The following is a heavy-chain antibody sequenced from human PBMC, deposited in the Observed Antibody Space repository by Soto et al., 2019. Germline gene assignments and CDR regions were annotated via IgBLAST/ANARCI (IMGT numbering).Heavy chain of an antibody. CDR3: ARVSPRDGHNLYFLDY. J-gene: IGHJ4*02. V-gene: IGHV1-18*01. CDR2: ISAYNGNT. CDR1: GYTFTSYG. Sequence: ASVKVSCKASGYTFTSYGISWVRQAPGQGLEWMGWISAYNGNTDYAQKLQGRVTMTTDTSTSTAYMELSSVTAADTAVYYCARVSPRDGHNLYFLDYWGQGTLVTVSS. D-gene: IGHD3-16*01.